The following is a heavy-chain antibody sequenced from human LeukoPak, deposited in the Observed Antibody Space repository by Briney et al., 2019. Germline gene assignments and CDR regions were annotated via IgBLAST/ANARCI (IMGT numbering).Heavy chain of an antibody. D-gene: IGHD2-2*01. CDR1: GYTFTNYY. CDR2: INPSGGST. V-gene: IGHV1-46*01. J-gene: IGHJ2*01. CDR3: ARDRSSWYFDL. Sequence: GASVTVSCKASGYTFTNYYMHWVRQAPGQGLEWTGIINPSGGSTSYAQKFQGRVTMTRDTSTSTVYMELSSLRSEDTAVYYCARDRSSWYFDLWGRGTLVTVSS.